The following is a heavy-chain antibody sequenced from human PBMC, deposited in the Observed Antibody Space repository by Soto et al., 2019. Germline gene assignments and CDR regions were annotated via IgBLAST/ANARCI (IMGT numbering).Heavy chain of an antibody. CDR2: ISGSGGST. D-gene: IGHD6-13*01. CDR1: GCTFSSYA. Sequence: GGSLRLSCAASGCTFSSYAMSWVRQAPGKGLEWVSAISGSGGSTYYADSVKGRFTISRDNSKNTLYLQMNSLRAEDTAVYYCAKSYSSSTAYYFDYWGQGTLVTVSS. V-gene: IGHV3-23*01. J-gene: IGHJ4*02. CDR3: AKSYSSSTAYYFDY.